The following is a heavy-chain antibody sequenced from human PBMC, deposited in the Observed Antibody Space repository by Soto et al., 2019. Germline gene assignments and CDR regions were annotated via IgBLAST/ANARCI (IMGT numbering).Heavy chain of an antibody. D-gene: IGHD1-1*01. CDR1: GFSLTTSTVA. V-gene: IGHV2-5*04. CDR2: VYGSDDK. CDR3: VRLYDPYYFDY. Sequence: QITLQESGPTLVKPTQTLTLTCTFSGFSLTTSTVAVGWIRQPPGKALEWVAIVYGSDDKFYNPSLRSRLTLTKDNSNNQVVLTLTDMDPVDIGTYFCVRLYDPYYFDYWGQGTLVTVSS. J-gene: IGHJ4*02.